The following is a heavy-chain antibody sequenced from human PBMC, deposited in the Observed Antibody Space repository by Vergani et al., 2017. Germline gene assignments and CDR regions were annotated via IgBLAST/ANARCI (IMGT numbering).Heavy chain of an antibody. V-gene: IGHV5-51*01. J-gene: IGHJ6*02. CDR3: ARLGTRGPSRGMYYYYGMDV. Sequence: PGKGLEWMGIIYPGDSDTRYSPSFQGQVTISADKSISTAYLQWSSLKASDTAMYYCARLGTRGPSRGMYYYYGMDVGGQGTTVTVSS. D-gene: IGHD1-1*01. CDR2: IYPGDSDT.